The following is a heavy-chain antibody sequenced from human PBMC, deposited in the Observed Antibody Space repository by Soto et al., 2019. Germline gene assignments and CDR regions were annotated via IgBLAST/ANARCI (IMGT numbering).Heavy chain of an antibody. Sequence: APVKVSCEAFGYTFTSNGISWLRQAPGQGLEWMGWISAYNGNTNYAQKLQGRVTMTTDTSTSTAYMELRSLRSDDTAVYYCARSDYGDYDPYHIWGQGTLVTVSS. CDR2: ISAYNGNT. V-gene: IGHV1-18*01. CDR1: GYTFTSNG. CDR3: ARSDYGDYDPYHI. J-gene: IGHJ4*02. D-gene: IGHD4-17*01.